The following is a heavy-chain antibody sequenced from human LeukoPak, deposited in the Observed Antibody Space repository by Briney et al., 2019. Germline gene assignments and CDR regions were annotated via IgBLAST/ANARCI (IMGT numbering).Heavy chain of an antibody. CDR1: GYTFTSYG. Sequence: GASVKVSCKASGYTFTSYGISWVRQAPGQGLEWMGWINPNSGGTNYAQKFQGRVTMTRDTSISTAYMELSRLRSDDTAVYYCARAHLDTAMVPCFDYWGQGTLVTVSS. V-gene: IGHV1-2*02. D-gene: IGHD5-18*01. CDR2: INPNSGGT. J-gene: IGHJ4*02. CDR3: ARAHLDTAMVPCFDY.